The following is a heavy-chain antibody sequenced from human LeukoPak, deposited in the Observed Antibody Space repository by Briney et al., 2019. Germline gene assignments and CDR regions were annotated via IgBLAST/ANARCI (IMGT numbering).Heavy chain of an antibody. J-gene: IGHJ6*02. D-gene: IGHD2-2*01. CDR1: TFTFHGHG. Sequence: AVYLTFYCDGSTFTFHGHGLHWHRQAPGHGLVGCILIYTDSDDTYYADSVKGRFTISRDNSKHSLFLQMNSLRPEDTAFYYCARDSVPSRMVPFYYHYGLDVWGQGTTVTVSS. CDR2: IYTDSDDT. CDR3: ARDSVPSRMVPFYYHYGLDV. V-gene: IGHV3-43*02.